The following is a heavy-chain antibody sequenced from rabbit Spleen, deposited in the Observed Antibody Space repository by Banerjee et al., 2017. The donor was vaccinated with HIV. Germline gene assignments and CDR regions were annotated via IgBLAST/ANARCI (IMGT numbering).Heavy chain of an antibody. CDR3: VRDHARMLDL. CDR1: GFDFSHHG. Sequence: QEQLVESGGGLVQPGGSLKLSCKASGFDFSHHGVSGVRQAPGKGLEWIGYIDPVFSSTHYASWVNGRFTISSHNAQNTLYLHLNSLTAADTATYFCVRDHARMLDLWGPGTLVTVS. V-gene: IGHV1S47*01. CDR2: IDPVFSST. D-gene: IGHD6-1*01. J-gene: IGHJ6*01.